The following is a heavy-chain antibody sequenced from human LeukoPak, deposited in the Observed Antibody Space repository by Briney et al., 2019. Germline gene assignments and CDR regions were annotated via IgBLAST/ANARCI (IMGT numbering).Heavy chain of an antibody. V-gene: IGHV5-51*01. J-gene: IGHJ6*03. CDR2: IYPGDSDT. Sequence: GESLKISCKGSGYSFTSYWIGWVRQMPGKGLEWMGIIYPGDSDTRYSPSFQGQVTISADKSISTAYLQWSSLKASDTAMYYCARHYLYCSSTSCYSHMDVWGKGTTVTVSS. D-gene: IGHD2-2*01. CDR1: GYSFTSYW. CDR3: ARHYLYCSSTSCYSHMDV.